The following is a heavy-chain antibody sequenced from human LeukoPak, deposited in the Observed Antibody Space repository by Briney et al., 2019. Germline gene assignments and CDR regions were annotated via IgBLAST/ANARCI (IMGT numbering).Heavy chain of an antibody. J-gene: IGHJ4*02. V-gene: IGHV3-23*01. CDR2: ISGSGDTT. CDR3: AKTRGWSYYYDSSGYQNPAQFDY. Sequence: GGTLRLSCAASEFTFSSYAMSWVRQAPGKGLEWVSGISGSGDTTYYADSVKGRFTISRVNSKNTLFLQMNSLRAEDTAVYYCAKTRGWSYYYDSSGYQNPAQFDYWGQGVLVTVSS. CDR1: EFTFSSYA. D-gene: IGHD3-22*01.